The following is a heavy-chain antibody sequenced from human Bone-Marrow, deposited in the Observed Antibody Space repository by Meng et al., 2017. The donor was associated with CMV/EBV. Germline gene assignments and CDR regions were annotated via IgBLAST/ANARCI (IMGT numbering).Heavy chain of an antibody. CDR3: ARDYGIVVVPAAIQNDY. Sequence: ASSKVSCQASAYTFTSYGISWVRQAPGQGLEWMGWISAYNGNTNYAQKFQGRVTMTTDTSTSTAYMELRSLRSDDTAVYYCARDYGIVVVPAAIQNDYWGQGTRVTVSS. CDR2: ISAYNGNT. D-gene: IGHD2-2*01. J-gene: IGHJ4*02. V-gene: IGHV1-18*01. CDR1: AYTFTSYG.